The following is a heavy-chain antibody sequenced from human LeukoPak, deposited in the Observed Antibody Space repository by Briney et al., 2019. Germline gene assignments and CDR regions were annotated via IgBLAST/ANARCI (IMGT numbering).Heavy chain of an antibody. CDR2: INHSGIT. CDR1: SYSISSGYY. Sequence: PETLSLTCTVSSYSISSGYYWGWIRQSPGKGLEWIASINHSGITYYNPSLKSRVTISVDTSKNQFSLKLSSVTAADTAVYYCATGVVSLYFDYWGQGTLVTVSS. V-gene: IGHV4-38-2*02. J-gene: IGHJ4*02. D-gene: IGHD3-22*01. CDR3: ATGVVSLYFDY.